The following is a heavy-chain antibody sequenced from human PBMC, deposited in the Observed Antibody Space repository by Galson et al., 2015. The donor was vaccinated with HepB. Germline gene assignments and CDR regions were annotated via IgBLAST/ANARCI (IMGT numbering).Heavy chain of an antibody. V-gene: IGHV3-30*18. CDR1: GFTFSSYG. CDR3: AKDQTGNWNDHSIDY. CDR2: ISYDGSNK. Sequence: SLRLSCAASGFTFSSYGMHWVRQAPGKGLEWVAVISYDGSNKYYADSAKGRFTISRDNSKNTLYLQMNSLRAEDTAVYYCAKDQTGNWNDHSIDYWGQGTLVTVSS. D-gene: IGHD1-1*01. J-gene: IGHJ4*02.